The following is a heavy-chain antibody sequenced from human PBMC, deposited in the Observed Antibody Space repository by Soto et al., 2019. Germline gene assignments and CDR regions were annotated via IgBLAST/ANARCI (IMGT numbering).Heavy chain of an antibody. CDR3: ARDPPRYCSSTSCYGYNWFDP. CDR2: IIPILGIA. V-gene: IGHV1-69*08. CDR1: GGTFSSYT. Sequence: QVQLVQSGAEVKKPGSSVKVSCKASGGTFSSYTISWVRQAPGQGLEWMGRIIPILGIANYAQKFQGRVTITADKSTSTAYMELSSLRSEDTAVYYCARDPPRYCSSTSCYGYNWFDPWGQGTLVTVSS. D-gene: IGHD2-2*01. J-gene: IGHJ5*02.